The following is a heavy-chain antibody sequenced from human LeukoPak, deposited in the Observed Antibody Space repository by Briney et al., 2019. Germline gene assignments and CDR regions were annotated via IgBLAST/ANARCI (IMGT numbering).Heavy chain of an antibody. J-gene: IGHJ4*02. D-gene: IGHD3-9*01. V-gene: IGHV3-21*01. Sequence: PGGSLRLSCAASGFTFSSYSMNWVRQAPGKGLEWVSSISSSSSYIYYADSVKGRFTISRDNAKNSLYLQMNSLRAEDTAVYYCARADYDILTGPLFFDYWGQGTLVTVSS. CDR1: GFTFSSYS. CDR3: ARADYDILTGPLFFDY. CDR2: ISSSSSYI.